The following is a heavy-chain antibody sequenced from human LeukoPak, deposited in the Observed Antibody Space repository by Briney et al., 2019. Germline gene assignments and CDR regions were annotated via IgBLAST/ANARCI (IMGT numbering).Heavy chain of an antibody. V-gene: IGHV4-34*01. CDR2: INHSGST. CDR1: GGSFSGYY. CDR3: ARALRITMTRGAFDI. Sequence: SETLSLTCAVYGGSFSGYYWSWIRQPPGKGLEWIGEINHSGSTNYNPSLKSRVTISVDTSKNQFSLKLSSVTAADTAVYYCARALRITMTRGAFDIWGQGTMVTVSS. J-gene: IGHJ3*02. D-gene: IGHD3-22*01.